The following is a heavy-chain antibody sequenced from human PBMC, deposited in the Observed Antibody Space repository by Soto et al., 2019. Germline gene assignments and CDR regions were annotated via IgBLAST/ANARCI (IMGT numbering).Heavy chain of an antibody. CDR2: INSDGSST. J-gene: IGHJ4*02. Sequence: EVQLVESGGGLVQPGGSLRLSCEASGFSFSTFWMHWVRQAPGKGLVWVSRINSDGSSTYYADSVKGLVTISRDNATNTLYLHLNSLRPEATAVYYCARDFEYWGQGTLVTVSS. CDR3: ARDFEY. V-gene: IGHV3-74*01. CDR1: GFSFSTFW.